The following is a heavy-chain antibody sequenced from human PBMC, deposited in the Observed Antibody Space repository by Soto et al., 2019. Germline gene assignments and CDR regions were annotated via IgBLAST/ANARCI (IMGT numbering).Heavy chain of an antibody. D-gene: IGHD5-18*01. Sequence: GESLKISCKGSGYIFTSYWISWVRQMPGKGLEWVGRIDPSDSYTNYSPSFQGHVTISADKSISTAYLQWSSLKASDTAMYYCARRYSYGLNFDYWGQGTLVTVSS. CDR1: GYIFTSYW. CDR2: IDPSDSYT. V-gene: IGHV5-10-1*01. CDR3: ARRYSYGLNFDY. J-gene: IGHJ4*02.